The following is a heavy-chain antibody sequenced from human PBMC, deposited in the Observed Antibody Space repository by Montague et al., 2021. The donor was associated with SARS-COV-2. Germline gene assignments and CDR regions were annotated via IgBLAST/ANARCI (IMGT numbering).Heavy chain of an antibody. CDR1: GGSISSGSYY. V-gene: IGHV4-61*02. CDR2: ISISGST. J-gene: IGHJ4*02. CDR3: ARDIAVAGLFDY. D-gene: IGHD6-19*01. Sequence: TLSLTCTVSGGSISSGSYYWSWIRQPAGKGLEWIGRISISGSTNYNPSLKSRVTISVDTSKNQFSLKLSSVTAAVTAVYYCARDIAVAGLFDYWGQGTLVTVSS.